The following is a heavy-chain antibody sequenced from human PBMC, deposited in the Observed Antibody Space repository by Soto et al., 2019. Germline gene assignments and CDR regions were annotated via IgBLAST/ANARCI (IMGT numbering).Heavy chain of an antibody. D-gene: IGHD1-26*01. V-gene: IGHV3-7*05. CDR2: IKRDGGEK. J-gene: IGHJ5*01. Sequence: GGSLRLSCAASGFTFSSYWMSWVRQAPGKGLEWVANIKRDGGEKYYVDSVKGRFTISRDNAKNSLYLQMNSLRAEDTAVYYCARGFTNVGWQQSYNWFDSWGQGILVTVSS. CDR3: ARGFTNVGWQQSYNWFDS. CDR1: GFTFSSYW.